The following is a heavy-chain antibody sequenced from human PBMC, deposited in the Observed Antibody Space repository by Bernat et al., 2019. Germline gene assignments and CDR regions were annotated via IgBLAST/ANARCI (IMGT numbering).Heavy chain of an antibody. D-gene: IGHD2-15*01. CDR1: GGSFSGHY. Sequence: QVQLQQWGAGLLKPSETLSLTCAVYGGSFSGHYWSWIRQSPGKGLEWIGEINHSGITNYFPSLKSRVTISVDTSKNQFSLKLTSVTAADTAVYYIARGGGGNAFDIWGPGTMVTVSS. CDR3: ARGGGGNAFDI. J-gene: IGHJ3*02. CDR2: INHSGIT. V-gene: IGHV4-34*01.